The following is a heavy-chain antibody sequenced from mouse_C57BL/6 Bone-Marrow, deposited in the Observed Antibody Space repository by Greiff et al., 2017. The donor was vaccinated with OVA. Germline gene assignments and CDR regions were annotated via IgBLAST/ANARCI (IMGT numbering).Heavy chain of an antibody. CDR3: ARSNYGFSYWYFDV. Sequence: QVQLQQPGAELVMPGASVKLSCKASGYTFTSYWMHWVKQRPGQGLEWIGEIDPSDSYTNYNQKFKVKSTLTVDKSSSTAYMQLSSLTSEDSAVYYCARSNYGFSYWYFDVWGTGTTVTVSS. CDR2: IDPSDSYT. V-gene: IGHV1-69*01. CDR1: GYTFTSYW. D-gene: IGHD1-1*01. J-gene: IGHJ1*03.